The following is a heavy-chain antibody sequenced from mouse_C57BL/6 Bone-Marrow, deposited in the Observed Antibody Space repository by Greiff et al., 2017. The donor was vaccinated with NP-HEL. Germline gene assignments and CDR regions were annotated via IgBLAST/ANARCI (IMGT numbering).Heavy chain of an antibody. J-gene: IGHJ2*01. D-gene: IGHD1-1*01. CDR3: ARGPLTTVVPFDY. Sequence: VQLQQSGAELARPGASVKLSCKASGYTFTSYGISWVKQSTGQGLEWIGEIYPRSGNTYYNEKFKGKATLTAAKSSSTAYMELRSLTSEDSAVYFCARGPLTTVVPFDYWGQGTTLTVSS. CDR2: IYPRSGNT. V-gene: IGHV1-81*01. CDR1: GYTFTSYG.